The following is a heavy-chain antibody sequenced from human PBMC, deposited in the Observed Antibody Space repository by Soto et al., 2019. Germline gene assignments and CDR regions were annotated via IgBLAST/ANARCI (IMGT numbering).Heavy chain of an antibody. D-gene: IGHD2-21*01. CDR2: TYFRSKWYS. Sequence: SETLSLTCAISGDSVSSNTAAWNWIRQSPSRGLEWLGRTYFRSKWYSDYAVSVKSRMTINPDTSRNQFSLHLDSVTPEDTAVYYCARGRVHIGAPPENWLDPWGQGTLVTVSS. CDR3: ARGRVHIGAPPENWLDP. V-gene: IGHV6-1*01. J-gene: IGHJ5*02. CDR1: GDSVSSNTAA.